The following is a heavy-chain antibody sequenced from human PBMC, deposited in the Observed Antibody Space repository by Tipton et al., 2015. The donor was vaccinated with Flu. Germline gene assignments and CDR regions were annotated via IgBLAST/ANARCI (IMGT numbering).Heavy chain of an antibody. D-gene: IGHD3-10*01. CDR1: GGSISSSSYY. J-gene: IGHJ4*02. V-gene: IGHV4-39*07. CDR3: ARGLSGSGSYQGRYFDY. Sequence: TLSLTCTVSGGSISSSSYYWGWIRQPPGKGLEWIGSIYSSGSTYYNPSLKSRVTISIDTSKNQFSLKLSSVTAADTAVYYCARGLSGSGSYQGRYFDYWGQGTLVTVSS. CDR2: IYSSGST.